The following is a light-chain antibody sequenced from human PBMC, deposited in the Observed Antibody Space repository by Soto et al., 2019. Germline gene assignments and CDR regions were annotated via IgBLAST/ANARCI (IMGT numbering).Light chain of an antibody. CDR1: QRTGSPY. V-gene: IGKV3-20*01. J-gene: IGKJ1*01. CDR2: GAS. CDR3: QQFGGSSTWT. Sequence: ESVLTQSPGTLSLSPGESATLSCRASQRTGSPYLAWYQQKPGQAPRLLIYGASSRATGVPDRFSGSGSGTDFTLTISILEPEDFAVYYCQQFGGSSTWTFGQGTMVDIK.